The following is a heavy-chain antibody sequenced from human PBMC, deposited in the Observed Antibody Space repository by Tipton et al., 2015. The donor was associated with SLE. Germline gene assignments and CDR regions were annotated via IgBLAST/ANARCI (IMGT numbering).Heavy chain of an antibody. Sequence: TLSLTCTVSGGSITTGSYYWSWIRQPAGKGLEWIGRLYTTGSTYYNPSLKSRVSMSVDTSKNQFSLRLSSVTAADTAVYYCVRLELPATKADYWGPGTLVTVSS. CDR2: LYTTGST. J-gene: IGHJ4*02. V-gene: IGHV4-61*02. D-gene: IGHD5-24*01. CDR1: GGSITTGSYY. CDR3: VRLELPATKADY.